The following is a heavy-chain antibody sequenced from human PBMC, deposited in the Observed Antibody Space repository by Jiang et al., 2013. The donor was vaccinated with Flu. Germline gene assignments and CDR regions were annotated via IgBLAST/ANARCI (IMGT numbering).Heavy chain of an antibody. Sequence: GSGLVKPSETLSLTCTVSGGSISSYYWSWIRQPPGKGLEWIGYIYYSGSTNYNPSLKSRVTISVDTSKNQFSLKLSSVTAADTAVYYCARLAKTGYYLLFDYWGQGTLVTVSS. V-gene: IGHV4-59*01. J-gene: IGHJ4*02. CDR1: GGSISSYY. D-gene: IGHD3-9*01. CDR3: ARLAKTGYYLLFDY. CDR2: IYYSGST.